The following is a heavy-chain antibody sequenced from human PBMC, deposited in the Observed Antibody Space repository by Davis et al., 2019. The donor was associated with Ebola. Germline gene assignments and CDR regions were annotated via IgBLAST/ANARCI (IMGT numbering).Heavy chain of an antibody. D-gene: IGHD5-12*01. CDR2: INQDGSQK. J-gene: IGHJ4*02. CDR1: GFVFGDYW. CDR3: ARAYSGYGSNRLDY. Sequence: GESLKISCAASGFVFGDYWVTWVRQAPGKGLEWVANINQDGSQKSYADSVRGRFTISRDNAKNSLYLQMDSLRAEDTAVYYCARAYSGYGSNRLDYWGQGTLVTVSS. V-gene: IGHV3-7*04.